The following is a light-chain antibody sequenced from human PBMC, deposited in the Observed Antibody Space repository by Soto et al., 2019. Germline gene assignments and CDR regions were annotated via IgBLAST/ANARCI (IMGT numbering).Light chain of an antibody. CDR1: TSNIGNNY. V-gene: IGLV1-51*01. CDR2: ENN. Sequence: QSALTQPPSVSAASGQKVTISCSGRTSNIGNNYVYWYHQLPGTAPKLLIYENNKRASGIPDRFSGSKSGTSATLGITGLQTGDEADYYCGTWDSSLSAGVFGGGTKLTVL. CDR3: GTWDSSLSAGV. J-gene: IGLJ3*02.